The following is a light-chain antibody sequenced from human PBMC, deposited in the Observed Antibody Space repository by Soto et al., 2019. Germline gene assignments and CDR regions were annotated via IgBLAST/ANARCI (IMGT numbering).Light chain of an antibody. CDR3: SSYTTSSTYV. J-gene: IGLJ1*01. V-gene: IGLV2-14*01. CDR1: SSDVGGYNY. CDR2: DVS. Sequence: QSALTQPSSVSGSAGQSITTSCTGTSSDVGGYNYVSWYQQHPGKAPKLMIYDVSNRPSGVSSRFSGSKSGNTASLTISGLQAEDEADYYCSSYTTSSTYVFGTGTKVTVL.